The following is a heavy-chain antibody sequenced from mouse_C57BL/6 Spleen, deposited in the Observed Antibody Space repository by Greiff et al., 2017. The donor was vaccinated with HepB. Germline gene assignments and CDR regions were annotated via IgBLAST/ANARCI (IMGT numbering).Heavy chain of an antibody. Sequence: QVQLQQPGAELVMPGASVKLSCKASGYTFTSYWMHWVKQRPGQGLEWIGEIDPSDSYTNYNQKFKGKSTLTVDKSSSTAYMQLSSLTSEDSAVYDCARWITTGGFDYWGQGTTLTVSS. CDR3: ARWITTGGFDY. V-gene: IGHV1-69*01. J-gene: IGHJ2*01. CDR2: IDPSDSYT. D-gene: IGHD1-1*01. CDR1: GYTFTSYW.